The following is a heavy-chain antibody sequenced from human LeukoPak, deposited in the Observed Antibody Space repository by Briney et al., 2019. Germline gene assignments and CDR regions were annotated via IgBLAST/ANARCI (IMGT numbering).Heavy chain of an antibody. V-gene: IGHV1-8*02. D-gene: IGHD1-1*01. CDR1: GYTFSNFD. CDR2: MNPSSRNT. Sequence: ASVKVSCKASGYTFSNFDINWGRQATGQGLEWMAWMNPSSRNTAYAQKFQGRVTLTRDTSIDTAYMELSSLRSEDTAVYYCARGPSGHRSDFDYWGQGTLVTVSS. CDR3: ARGPSGHRSDFDY. J-gene: IGHJ4*02.